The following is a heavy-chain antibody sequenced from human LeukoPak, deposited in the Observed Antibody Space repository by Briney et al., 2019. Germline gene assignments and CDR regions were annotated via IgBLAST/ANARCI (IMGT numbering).Heavy chain of an antibody. Sequence: GGSLRLSCAASGFTFDDYAMHWVRQAPGKGLEWVSSISSSSSYIYYADSVKGRFTISRDNAKNSLYLQMNSLRAEDTAVYYCARDTKYCSSTSCPVYYYYGMDVWGQGTTVTVSS. D-gene: IGHD2-2*01. J-gene: IGHJ6*02. CDR1: GFTFDDYA. CDR2: ISSSSSYI. V-gene: IGHV3-21*01. CDR3: ARDTKYCSSTSCPVYYYYGMDV.